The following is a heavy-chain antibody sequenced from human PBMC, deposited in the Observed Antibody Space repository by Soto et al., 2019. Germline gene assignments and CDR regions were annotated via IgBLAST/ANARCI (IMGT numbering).Heavy chain of an antibody. D-gene: IGHD3-22*01. V-gene: IGHV3-30-3*01. CDR3: ARETRYYYDSSGFDY. J-gene: IGHJ4*02. CDR1: GFTFSSYA. Sequence: PGGSLRLSCAASGFTFSSYAMHWVRQAPGKGLEWVAVISYDGSNKYYADSVKGRFTISRDNSKNTLYLQMNSLRAEDTAVYYRARETRYYYDSSGFDYWGQGTLVTVSS. CDR2: ISYDGSNK.